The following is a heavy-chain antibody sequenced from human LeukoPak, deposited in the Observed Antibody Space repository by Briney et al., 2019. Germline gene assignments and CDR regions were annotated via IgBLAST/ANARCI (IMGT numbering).Heavy chain of an antibody. D-gene: IGHD3-16*02. Sequence: GGSLRLSCAASGFTFSSYDMNWVRQAPGKGLEWVSSISGSTSYIYYADSVRGRFTISRDNAKNSLYLQMNSLRPEDTAVYYCARGSDFVWGSYRPYFDYWGQGTLVTVSS. CDR3: ARGSDFVWGSYRPYFDY. CDR1: GFTFSSYD. V-gene: IGHV3-21*01. J-gene: IGHJ4*02. CDR2: ISGSTSYI.